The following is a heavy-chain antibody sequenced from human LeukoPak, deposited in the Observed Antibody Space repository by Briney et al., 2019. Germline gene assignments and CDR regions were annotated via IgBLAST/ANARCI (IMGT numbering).Heavy chain of an antibody. J-gene: IGHJ4*02. V-gene: IGHV3-23*01. Sequence: QPGGSLRLSCAASGFTFSSYAMSWVRQAPGKGLEWVSAISGSGGSTYYADSVKGRFTISRDNSKNTLYLQMNSLRAEDTAVYYCAKYTPLPFIVVVPAAIRYFDYWGQGTLVAVSS. CDR2: ISGSGGST. D-gene: IGHD2-2*02. CDR3: AKYTPLPFIVVVPAAIRYFDY. CDR1: GFTFSSYA.